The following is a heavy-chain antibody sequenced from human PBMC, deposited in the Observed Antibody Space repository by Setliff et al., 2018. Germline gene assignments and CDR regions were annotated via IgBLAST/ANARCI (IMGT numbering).Heavy chain of an antibody. V-gene: IGHV1-2*02. Sequence: ASVKVSCKASGYPFTGYYFHWVRQAPGQGLEWMGWINPNNGDTKSAQKFQGRLTMTRDTSISTAYMELSSLRSDDTAVYYCARQPMDTIMVTFDYWGQGILVTVSS. J-gene: IGHJ4*02. CDR1: GYPFTGYY. CDR2: INPNNGDT. CDR3: ARQPMDTIMVTFDY. D-gene: IGHD5-12*01.